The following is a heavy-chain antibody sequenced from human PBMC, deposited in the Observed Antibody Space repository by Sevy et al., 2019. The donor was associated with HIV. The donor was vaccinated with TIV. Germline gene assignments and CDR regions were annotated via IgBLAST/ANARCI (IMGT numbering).Heavy chain of an antibody. CDR2: IKSETDGGTT. V-gene: IGHV3-15*07. CDR3: SMEDGYNYFDY. Sequence: GGSLRLSCAASGFTLNKAWMNWVRQAPGKGLEWVGRIKSETDGGTTDYAEPVKSRFSISRDDSKNTLNLQMNSLKIEDTAVYYCSMEDGYNYFDYWGQGALVTVSS. D-gene: IGHD5-12*01. CDR1: GFTLNKAW. J-gene: IGHJ4*02.